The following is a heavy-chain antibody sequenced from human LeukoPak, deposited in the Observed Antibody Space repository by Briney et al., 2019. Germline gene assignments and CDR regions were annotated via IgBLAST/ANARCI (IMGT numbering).Heavy chain of an antibody. CDR1: GYTLTELS. D-gene: IGHD2-2*01. CDR2: FDPEDGET. V-gene: IGHV1-24*01. J-gene: IGHJ5*02. Sequence: ASVKVSCKVSGYTLTELSMHWVRQAPGKGLEWMGGFDPEDGETIYAQKFQGRVTMTEDTSTDTAYMELSSLRSEDTAVYYCATTRVVPAAIPYNWLDPWGQGTLVTVSS. CDR3: ATTRVVPAAIPYNWLDP.